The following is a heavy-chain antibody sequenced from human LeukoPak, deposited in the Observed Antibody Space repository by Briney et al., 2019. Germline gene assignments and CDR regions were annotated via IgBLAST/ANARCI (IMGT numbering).Heavy chain of an antibody. J-gene: IGHJ4*02. Sequence: SGPALVKPTQSLTLTCTFSGFSLSTNGMCVSWIRQPPGKALEWLARIDWDDDKYYSTSLKTRLTITKDTSKSQVVPTMTNMDPVDTATYYCARIRIAAGYFDYWGQGTLVTVSS. CDR3: ARIRIAAGYFDY. V-gene: IGHV2-70*11. CDR1: GFSLSTNGMC. CDR2: IDWDDDK. D-gene: IGHD6-13*01.